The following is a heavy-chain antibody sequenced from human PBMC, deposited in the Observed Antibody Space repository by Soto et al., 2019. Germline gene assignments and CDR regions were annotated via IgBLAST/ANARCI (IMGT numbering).Heavy chain of an antibody. D-gene: IGHD3-10*01. V-gene: IGHV1-58*02. CDR2: IVVGSGNT. J-gene: IGHJ3*02. Sequence: SVKVSCKASGFTFTSSAMQWVRQARGQRLEWIGWIVVGSGNTNYAQKFQERVTITRDMSTSTAYMELSSLRSEDTAVYYCAAAYYYGSGSYLAAFDIWGQGTMVTVSS. CDR3: AAAYYYGSGSYLAAFDI. CDR1: GFTFTSSA.